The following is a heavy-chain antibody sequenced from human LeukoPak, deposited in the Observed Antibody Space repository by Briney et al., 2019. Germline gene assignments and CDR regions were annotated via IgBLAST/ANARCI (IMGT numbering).Heavy chain of an antibody. V-gene: IGHV1-24*01. CDR1: GYTLTELS. D-gene: IGHD3-22*01. CDR2: FDPEDGET. J-gene: IGHJ5*02. CDR3: ATLSYYDSSGTPAP. Sequence: ASVKVSCKVPGYTLTELSMHWVRQAPGKGLEWMGGFDPEDGETIYAQKFQGRVTMTEDTSTDTAYMELSSLRSEDTAVYYCATLSYYDSSGTPAPWGQGTLVTVSS.